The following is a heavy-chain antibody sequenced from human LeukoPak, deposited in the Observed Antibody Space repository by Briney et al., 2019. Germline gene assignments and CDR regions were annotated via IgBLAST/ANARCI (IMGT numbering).Heavy chain of an antibody. V-gene: IGHV4-34*01. CDR1: GGSFSGYY. D-gene: IGHD3-10*01. CDR2: INHSGST. CDR3: AREGYYYGSFDY. Sequence: SETLSLTCAAYGGSFSGYYWSWIRQPPGKGLEWIGEINHSGSTNYNPSLKSRVTISVDTSKNQFSLKLSSVTAADTAVYYCAREGYYYGSFDYWGQGTLVTVSS. J-gene: IGHJ4*02.